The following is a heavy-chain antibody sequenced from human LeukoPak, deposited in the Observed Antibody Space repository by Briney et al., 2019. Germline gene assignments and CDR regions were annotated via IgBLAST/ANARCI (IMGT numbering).Heavy chain of an antibody. V-gene: IGHV3-74*01. CDR3: AREGLNYDILTGYYSWDY. Sequence: GGSLRLSCAASGFTFSSYWMHWVRQAPGKGLVWVSRINSDGSSTSYADSVKGRFTISRDNAKNTLYLQMNSPRAEDTAVYYCAREGLNYDILTGYYSWDYWGQGTLVTVSS. J-gene: IGHJ4*02. CDR1: GFTFSSYW. D-gene: IGHD3-9*01. CDR2: INSDGSST.